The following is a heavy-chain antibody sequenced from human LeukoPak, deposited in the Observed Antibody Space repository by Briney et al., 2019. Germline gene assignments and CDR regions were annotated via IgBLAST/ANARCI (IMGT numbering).Heavy chain of an antibody. CDR1: GFTFSSYE. Sequence: PGGSLRLSCAASGFTFSSYEMNWVRQAPGKGLEWVSYITFSGSSIYYADSVKGRFTISRDNAKNSLYLQMNSLRAEDTAVYYCARVLPASSRSVDYWGQGTLVTVSS. CDR2: ITFSGSSI. V-gene: IGHV3-48*03. J-gene: IGHJ4*02. D-gene: IGHD2-2*01. CDR3: ARVLPASSRSVDY.